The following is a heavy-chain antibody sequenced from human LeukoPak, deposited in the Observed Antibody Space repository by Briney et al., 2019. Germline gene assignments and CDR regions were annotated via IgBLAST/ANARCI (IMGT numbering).Heavy chain of an antibody. V-gene: IGHV4-34*01. CDR1: GGSFSGYY. D-gene: IGHD3-9*01. CDR3: ARGRGYDILTGYFSYYFDY. J-gene: IGHJ4*02. Sequence: SETLSLTCAVYGGSFSGYYWSWIRQPPGKGLEWSGEINHSGSTNYNPSLKSRVTISVDTSKNQFSLKLSSVTAADTAVYYCARGRGYDILTGYFSYYFDYWGQGTLVTVSS. CDR2: INHSGST.